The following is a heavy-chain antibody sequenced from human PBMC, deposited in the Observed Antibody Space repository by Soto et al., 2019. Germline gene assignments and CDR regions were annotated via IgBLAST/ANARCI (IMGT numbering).Heavy chain of an antibody. CDR1: GYIFTDYE. Sequence: QVQLLQSGAEVKRPGDSVTVSCKASGYIFTDYEVSWVRQAAGQVLEWMGWMSHATGRTKTSYLPHFEDRSSMTWDTSLSTAYLEVRSLTSDDSAVYYCAKGGTAGYYFWSNPRGDGLDSWGQGTLVIVSS. CDR3: AKGGTAGYYFWSNPRGDGLDS. D-gene: IGHD3-22*01. V-gene: IGHV1-8*01. CDR2: MSHATGRTKT. J-gene: IGHJ5*01.